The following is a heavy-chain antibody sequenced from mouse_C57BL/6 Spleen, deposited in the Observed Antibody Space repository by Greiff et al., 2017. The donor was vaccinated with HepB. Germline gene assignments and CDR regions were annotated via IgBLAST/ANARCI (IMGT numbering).Heavy chain of an antibody. V-gene: IGHV5-4*01. CDR1: GFTFSSYA. D-gene: IGHD1-1*01. CDR3: ARDTTTVVATSWYFDV. J-gene: IGHJ1*03. CDR2: ISDGGSYT. Sequence: EVQLVESGGGLVKPGGSLKLSCAASGFTFSSYAMSWVRQTPEKRLEWVATISDGGSYTYYPDNVKGRFTISRDNAKNNLYLQMSHLKSEDTAMYYCARDTTTVVATSWYFDVWGTGTTVTVSS.